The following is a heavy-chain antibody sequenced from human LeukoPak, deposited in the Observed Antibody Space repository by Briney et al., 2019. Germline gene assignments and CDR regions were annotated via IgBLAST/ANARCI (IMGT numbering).Heavy chain of an antibody. V-gene: IGHV3-9*01. J-gene: IGHJ4*02. CDR3: TKDARVKTTVQSNYFDY. D-gene: IGHD4-17*01. CDR2: ISWNGGSI. Sequence: GGSLRLSCAASGFNFDDYGMHWLRHPPGKGLEWVSGISWNGGSIDYADSVKGRFTISRDNPQNSLYLQMYGLRAEHTAFYYCTKDARVKTTVQSNYFDYWGQGTLLTVSS. CDR1: GFNFDDYG.